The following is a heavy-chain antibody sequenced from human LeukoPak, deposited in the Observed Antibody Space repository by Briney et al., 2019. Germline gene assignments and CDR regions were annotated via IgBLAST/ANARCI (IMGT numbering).Heavy chain of an antibody. CDR2: INPYSGDI. D-gene: IGHD2-2*01. V-gene: IGHV1-2*02. J-gene: IGHJ4*02. CDR1: GYTFTALY. CDR3: ARDAMSDF. Sequence: GASVRVSGEASGYTFTALYMHWVRQAPGQGFEWMGWINPYSGDIKYAEKFQGRVTMTRDTSIGTAYMELRSLRFDDTAVYYCARDAMSDFWGQGTLVIVSS.